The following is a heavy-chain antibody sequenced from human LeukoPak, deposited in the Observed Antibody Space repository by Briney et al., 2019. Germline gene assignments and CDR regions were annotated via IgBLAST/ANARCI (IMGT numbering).Heavy chain of an antibody. Sequence: GGSLRLSCAASGFTFISYGMHWVRQAPGKGLQWVALNWSDGSNKYYADSVKGRFTISRDNSKNTLYLQMNSLRAEDTAVYYCAKKGYYDGSGYYMYYFDHWGQGTLVTVSS. CDR1: GFTFISYG. J-gene: IGHJ4*02. CDR2: NWSDGSNK. CDR3: AKKGYYDGSGYYMYYFDH. V-gene: IGHV3-33*06. D-gene: IGHD3-22*01.